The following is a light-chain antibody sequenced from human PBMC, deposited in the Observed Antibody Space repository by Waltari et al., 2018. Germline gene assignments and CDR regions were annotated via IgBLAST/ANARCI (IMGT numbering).Light chain of an antibody. CDR3: QQYYTAPWT. CDR2: WAS. CDR1: QSILDNSNKRNY. Sequence: DIVMTQSPDSLAVSLGERATINCRSSQSILDNSNKRNYLTWYQQKAGQPPRLLISWASTRESGVPDRFSGSGSGTDFTLTISSLQAEDVAVYYCQQYYTAPWTFGQGTKVEIK. V-gene: IGKV4-1*01. J-gene: IGKJ1*01.